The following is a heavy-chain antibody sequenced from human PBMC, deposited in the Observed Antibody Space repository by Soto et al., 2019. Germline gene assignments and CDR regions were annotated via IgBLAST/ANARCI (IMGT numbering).Heavy chain of an antibody. Sequence: EVQLVESGGGLVLPGGSLRLSCAASGFTFSSYWMSWVRQAPGKGLEWVANIKQDGSEKYYVDSVKGRFTISRDNAKNSLYLQMNSLRAEDTAVYYCARERGYCSGCSCYSVGHFDYWGQGTLVTVSS. CDR2: IKQDGSEK. CDR1: GFTFSSYW. J-gene: IGHJ4*02. V-gene: IGHV3-7*05. CDR3: ARERGYCSGCSCYSVGHFDY. D-gene: IGHD2-15*01.